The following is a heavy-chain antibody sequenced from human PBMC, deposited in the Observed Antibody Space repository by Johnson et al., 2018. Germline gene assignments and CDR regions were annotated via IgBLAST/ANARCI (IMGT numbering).Heavy chain of an antibody. J-gene: IGHJ4*02. CDR3: AESYDSTESSFDY. D-gene: IGHD3-22*01. V-gene: IGHV3-74*01. CDR1: GFTFSSYW. CDR2: INSDGSST. Sequence: VQLQESGGGLVQPGGSLRLSCAASGFTFSSYWMHWVRQAPGKGLVWVSRINSDGSSTSYADSVKGRFTISRNNAKNTLYLQMNSLRAEDTAVYYCAESYDSTESSFDYWGQGTLVTVSS.